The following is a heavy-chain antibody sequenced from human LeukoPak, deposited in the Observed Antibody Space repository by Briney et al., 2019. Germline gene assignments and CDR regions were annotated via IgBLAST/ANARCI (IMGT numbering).Heavy chain of an antibody. CDR2: ISGSGGST. Sequence: GGSLRLSCAASGFTFSSYAMSWVRQAPGKGLEWVSSISGSGGSTYYADSVKGRFTISRDNSKNTLYLQMNSLRAEDTAVYYCAKVPADSGSWFTYYFDYWGQGTLVTVSS. CDR3: AKVPADSGSWFTYYFDY. V-gene: IGHV3-23*01. D-gene: IGHD6-13*01. J-gene: IGHJ4*02. CDR1: GFTFSSYA.